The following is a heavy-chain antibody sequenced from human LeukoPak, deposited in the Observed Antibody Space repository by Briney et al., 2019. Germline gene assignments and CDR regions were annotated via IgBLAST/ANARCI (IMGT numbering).Heavy chain of an antibody. CDR2: ISASGVMT. Sequence: GGSLRLSCAASGFTFNNYAMTWVRQAPGKGLEWVSSISASGVMTYYADSVKGRFTISRDNAKNSLYLQMNSLRAEDTAVYYCARAHYYDSSGLDYWGQGTLVTVSS. D-gene: IGHD3-22*01. CDR1: GFTFNNYA. J-gene: IGHJ4*02. CDR3: ARAHYYDSSGLDY. V-gene: IGHV3-23*01.